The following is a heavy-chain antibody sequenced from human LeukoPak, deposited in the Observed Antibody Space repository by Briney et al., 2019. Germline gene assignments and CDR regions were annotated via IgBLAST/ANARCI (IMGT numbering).Heavy chain of an antibody. CDR3: ARVTDYYGSGSYSKAWFDP. CDR2: IYYSGST. CDR1: GGSISGGDYY. Sequence: PSQTLSLTCTVSGGSISGGDYYWSWIRQPPGKGLEWIGYIYYSGSTYYNPSLKSRVTISVDTSKNQFSLKLSSVTAADTAVYYCARVTDYYGSGSYSKAWFDPWGQGTLVTVSS. D-gene: IGHD3-10*01. V-gene: IGHV4-30-4*01. J-gene: IGHJ5*02.